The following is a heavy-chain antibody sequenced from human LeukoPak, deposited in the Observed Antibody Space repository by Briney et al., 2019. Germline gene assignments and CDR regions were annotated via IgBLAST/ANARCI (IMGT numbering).Heavy chain of an antibody. CDR1: GYTFTANY. CDR2: INSNSGGT. CDR3: ARDLGGNALDI. D-gene: IGHD3-16*01. J-gene: IGHJ3*02. Sequence: ASVKVSCKAPGYTFTANYMHWVRQAPGQGLEYMGWINSNSGGTNYAQKFHGRVTMTRHTSISTVYMELSRLTSDDTAVYYCARDLGGNALDIWGQGTVVTVSS. V-gene: IGHV1-2*02.